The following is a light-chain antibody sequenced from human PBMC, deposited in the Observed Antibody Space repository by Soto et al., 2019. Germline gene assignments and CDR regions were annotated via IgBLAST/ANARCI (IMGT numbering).Light chain of an antibody. CDR2: GAS. J-gene: IGKJ4*01. CDR1: QSVSSSY. V-gene: IGKV3-20*01. CDR3: HQYGISP. Sequence: EIVLTQSPCTLSFSPWERSTLSCRASQSVSSSYLAWYQQKPGQAPRLLIYGASSRATGIPDRFSGSGSGTEFTLTISRLEPEDFAVYYCHQYGISPFGGGTKVDI.